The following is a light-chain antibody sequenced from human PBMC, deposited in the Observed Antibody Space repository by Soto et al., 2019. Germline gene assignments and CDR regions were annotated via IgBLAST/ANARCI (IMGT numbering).Light chain of an antibody. CDR1: SSDVGSYNY. V-gene: IGLV2-14*01. J-gene: IGLJ2*01. Sequence: QSALTQPASVSGSPGQSITISCTGTSSDVGSYNYVSWYQQYPGKAPKLMIHEVSNRPSGVSDRVSGSKSGNTASLTISGLQAEDEADYYCSSFTSSSTLVVFGGGTKLTVL. CDR3: SSFTSSSTLVV. CDR2: EVS.